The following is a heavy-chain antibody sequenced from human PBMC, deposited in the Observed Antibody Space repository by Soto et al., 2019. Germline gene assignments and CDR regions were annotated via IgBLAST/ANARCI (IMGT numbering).Heavy chain of an antibody. J-gene: IGHJ6*02. CDR2: ISYDGSNK. V-gene: IGHV3-30*03. CDR3: ARVTQGVGSGMDV. Sequence: QVQLVESGGGAVQPGRSLRLSCAASGFTFSSYGMHWVRQAPGKGLEWVAVISYDGSNKYYADSVKGRFTISRDNSKNTLYLQMNSLRAEDTAVYYCARVTQGVGSGMDVWGQGTTVTVSS. CDR1: GFTFSSYG. D-gene: IGHD1-26*01.